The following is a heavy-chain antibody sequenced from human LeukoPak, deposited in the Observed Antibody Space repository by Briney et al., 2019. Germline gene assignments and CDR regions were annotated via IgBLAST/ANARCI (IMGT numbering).Heavy chain of an antibody. CDR2: IWYDGSNK. CDR1: GFTFSSYG. J-gene: IGHJ4*02. CDR3: ARDRGESYFDY. V-gene: IGHV3-33*01. D-gene: IGHD3-10*01. Sequence: GGSLRLSCAASGFTFSSYGMHWVRHAPGKGLQWVAFIWYDGSNKYYADSVKGRFTISRDNSKNTLYLQINSLKAEDTAVYYCARDRGESYFDYWGQGTLVTVSS.